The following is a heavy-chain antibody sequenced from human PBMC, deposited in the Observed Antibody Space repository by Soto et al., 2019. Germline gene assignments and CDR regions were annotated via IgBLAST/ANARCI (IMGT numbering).Heavy chain of an antibody. CDR3: ARGQVVAAQH. V-gene: IGHV4-59*08. Sequence: SETLSLTCTVSGGSISSYYWSWIRQPPGKGLEWIGYIYNSGSTNYNPSLKSRVTISVDTSKNQFSLKLSSVTAADTAVYYCARGQVVAAQHWGQGTLVTVSS. CDR2: IYNSGST. J-gene: IGHJ4*02. D-gene: IGHD2-15*01. CDR1: GGSISSYY.